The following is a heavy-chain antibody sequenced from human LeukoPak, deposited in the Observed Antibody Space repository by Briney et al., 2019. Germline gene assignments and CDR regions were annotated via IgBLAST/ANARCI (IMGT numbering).Heavy chain of an antibody. CDR2: ISSSGSTI. Sequence: GGPLRLSCAASGFTFSRYGMHWVRQAPGKGLEWVSYISSSGSTIYYADSVKGRFTISRDNAKNSLYLQMNSLRAEDTAVYYCAELGITMIGGVWGKGTTVTISS. V-gene: IGHV3-48*04. J-gene: IGHJ6*04. D-gene: IGHD3-10*02. CDR1: GFTFSRYG. CDR3: AELGITMIGGV.